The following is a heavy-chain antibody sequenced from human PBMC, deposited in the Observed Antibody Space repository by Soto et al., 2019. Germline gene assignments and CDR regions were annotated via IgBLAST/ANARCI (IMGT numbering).Heavy chain of an antibody. V-gene: IGHV2-5*02. CDR3: IQSRCGGDCLQSYASYYYYGMDV. CDR2: IYWDDDK. CDR1: AFSLSTGGVG. J-gene: IGHJ6*02. D-gene: IGHD2-21*02. Sequence: QITLKESGPTLVKPTQTLTLTCTFSAFSLSTGGVGVGWIRQPPGKALEWLALIYWDDDKRYSPSLRSRLTITQDTSNNQVVLTMTNMDPVDPATYYCIQSRCGGDCLQSYASYYYYGMDVWGQGTTVTVSS.